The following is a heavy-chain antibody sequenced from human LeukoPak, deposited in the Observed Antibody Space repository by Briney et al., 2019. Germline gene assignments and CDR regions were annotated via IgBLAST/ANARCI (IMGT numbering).Heavy chain of an antibody. CDR2: IYYRGST. Sequence: SETLSLTCTVSGDSISISNYYWGWIRQPPGKGLEWIGAIYYRGSTYYNPSLKSRVTMSVDTSTNQFSLKLSSVTAADTAMYYCARQGLRLTSDYWGQGTLVTVSS. J-gene: IGHJ4*02. V-gene: IGHV4-39*01. CDR1: GDSISISNYY. CDR3: ARQGLRLTSDY. D-gene: IGHD4-17*01.